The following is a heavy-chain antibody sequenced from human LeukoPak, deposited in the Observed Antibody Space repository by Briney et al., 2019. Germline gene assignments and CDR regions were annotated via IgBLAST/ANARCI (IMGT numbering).Heavy chain of an antibody. V-gene: IGHV3-33*01. J-gene: IGHJ6*02. CDR3: ARDSITIFGVVYLGYGMDV. CDR1: GFTFSSYG. D-gene: IGHD3-3*01. CDR2: IWYDGSNK. Sequence: GGSLRLSCAASGFTFSSYGMHWVRQAPGKGLEWVAVIWYDGSNKYYADSVKGRFTISRDNSKNTLYPQMNSLRAEDTAVYYCARDSITIFGVVYLGYGMDVWGQGTTVTVSS.